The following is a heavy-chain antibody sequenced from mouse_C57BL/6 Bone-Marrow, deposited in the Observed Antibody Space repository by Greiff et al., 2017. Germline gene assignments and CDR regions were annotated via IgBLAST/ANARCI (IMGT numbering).Heavy chain of an antibody. J-gene: IGHJ1*03. D-gene: IGHD1-1*01. CDR3: ERDGRSSYGYFDG. CDR1: GYTFTSYW. CDR2: IDPSDSYT. V-gene: IGHV1-50*01. Sequence: VQLQQPGAELVKPGASVKLSCKASGYTFTSYWMQWVKQRPGPGLEWIGGIDPSDSYTNSNQKFKGKATLAVDTSSRTACMPLSSLTAEDSAVYYGERDGRSSYGYFDGWGTGTTVTVSS.